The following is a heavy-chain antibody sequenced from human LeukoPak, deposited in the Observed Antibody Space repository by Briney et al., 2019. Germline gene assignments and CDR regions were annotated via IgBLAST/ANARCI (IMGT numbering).Heavy chain of an antibody. CDR2: IYPGDSDT. CDR3: GRRGNSGWEFFDY. CDR1: GYSFSTYW. D-gene: IGHD6-19*01. J-gene: IGHJ4*01. Sequence: GESLKISCKGFGYSFSTYWIGWVRQMPGKGLEWMGIIYPGDSDTRYSPSFRGQVIISSDESINSAYLQWSSLKASDTAMHYCGRRGNSGWEFFDYWGQGTLVTVSS. V-gene: IGHV5-51*01.